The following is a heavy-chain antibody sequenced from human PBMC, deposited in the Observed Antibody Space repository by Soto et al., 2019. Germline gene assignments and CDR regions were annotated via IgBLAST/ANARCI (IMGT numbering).Heavy chain of an antibody. CDR3: AHRRCGESNFYY. D-gene: IGHD2-21*01. CDR1: GFSLSTSGVG. V-gene: IGHV2-5*02. Sequence: QITLKESGPTLVKPTQTLTLTCTFSGFSLSTSGVGVGWIRQPPGKALEWLALIYWDDDKRYSPSLKSRLTITKDTSKNQVVLTMANMDPVDTATYYCAHRRCGESNFYYWGQGTLVTVSS. J-gene: IGHJ4*02. CDR2: IYWDDDK.